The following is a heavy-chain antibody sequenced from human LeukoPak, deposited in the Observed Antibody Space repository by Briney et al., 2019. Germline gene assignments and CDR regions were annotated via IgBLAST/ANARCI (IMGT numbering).Heavy chain of an antibody. CDR3: AKDLGTIFGVVD. V-gene: IGHV1-46*01. Sequence: ASVKVSCKASGYTFTNYYMHWVRQAPGQGLEWMGIINPSGGITNYAQKFQGRVTMTRDMSTSTVYMELSSLRSEDTAVYYCAKDLGTIFGVVDWGQGTLVTVSS. D-gene: IGHD3-3*01. CDR1: GYTFTNYY. J-gene: IGHJ4*02. CDR2: INPSGGIT.